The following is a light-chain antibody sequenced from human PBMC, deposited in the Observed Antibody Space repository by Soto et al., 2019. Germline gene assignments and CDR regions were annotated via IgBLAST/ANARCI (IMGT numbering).Light chain of an antibody. CDR1: QSVDSS. Sequence: EIVMTQSPATLSVSPGESGTLSCRASQSVDSSLAWYQQKPGQAPRLLIYGASTRATGVPARFSGSGSGTEFTLTISSLQSEDFAVYYCQQYKNWPPITFGQGTRRDIK. V-gene: IGKV3-15*01. CDR3: QQYKNWPPIT. CDR2: GAS. J-gene: IGKJ5*01.